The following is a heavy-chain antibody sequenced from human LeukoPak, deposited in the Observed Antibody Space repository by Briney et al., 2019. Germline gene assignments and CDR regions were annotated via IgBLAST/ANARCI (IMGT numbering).Heavy chain of an antibody. Sequence: PGGSLRLSCEAAGFSFRDYPMGWVRRASGKRLEWVSGISAGGDVIFYADPVKGRFTISRDNSKNTLYLQMNSLRAEDTAVYYCATYSSLNRREFQYWGQGTLLTVSS. J-gene: IGHJ1*01. D-gene: IGHD3-22*01. CDR2: ISAGGDVI. V-gene: IGHV3-23*01. CDR1: GFSFRDYP. CDR3: ATYSSLNRREFQY.